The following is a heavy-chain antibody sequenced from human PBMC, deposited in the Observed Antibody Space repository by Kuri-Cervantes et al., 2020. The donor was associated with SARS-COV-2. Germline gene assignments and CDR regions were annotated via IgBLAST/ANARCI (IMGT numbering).Heavy chain of an antibody. CDR3: ASLDFWSGYYPDY. Sequence: SLKISCAASGFTFDDYAMHWVRQAPGKGLEWVSGISWNSGSIGYADSVKGRFTISRDNAKNSLYLQMNNLRAEDTAVYYCASLDFWSGYYPDYWGQGTLVTVSS. J-gene: IGHJ4*02. V-gene: IGHV3-9*01. D-gene: IGHD3-3*01. CDR1: GFTFDDYA. CDR2: ISWNSGSI.